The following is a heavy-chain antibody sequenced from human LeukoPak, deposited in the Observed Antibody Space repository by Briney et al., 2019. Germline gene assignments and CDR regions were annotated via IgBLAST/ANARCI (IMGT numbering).Heavy chain of an antibody. V-gene: IGHV3-11*06. D-gene: IGHD2-15*01. CDR2: ISSSSSYT. Sequence: GGSLRLSCAASGFTFSDYYMSWIRQAPGKGLEWVSYISSSSSYTNYADSVKGRFTISRDNAKNSLYLQMNSLRAEDTAVYYRARDLGYCSGGSCSEENWFDPWGQGTLVTVSS. J-gene: IGHJ5*02. CDR1: GFTFSDYY. CDR3: ARDLGYCSGGSCSEENWFDP.